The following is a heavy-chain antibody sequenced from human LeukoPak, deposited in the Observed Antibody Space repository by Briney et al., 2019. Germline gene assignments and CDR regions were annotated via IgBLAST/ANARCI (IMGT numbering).Heavy chain of an antibody. Sequence: GGSLRLSCAASGFTFSSYTMNWVRQPPGKGLEWVSNIGTSSTTIYYADSVKGRFTISRDNAKNSLYLQMNSLRVEDTAVYYCASSPEDGPDYWGQGTLVTVSS. D-gene: IGHD5-24*01. J-gene: IGHJ4*02. CDR1: GFTFSSYT. CDR3: ASSPEDGPDY. CDR2: IGTSSTTI. V-gene: IGHV3-48*01.